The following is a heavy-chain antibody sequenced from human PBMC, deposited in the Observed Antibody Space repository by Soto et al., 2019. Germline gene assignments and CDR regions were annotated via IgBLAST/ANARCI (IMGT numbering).Heavy chain of an antibody. Sequence: SRTLSLPCAISGDSVSSYSAAWNWIRQSPSGGLEWLGRTYYRSRFFSDYAESVKSRIIINPDTSKNQFSLQLKSVTPEDTAVYYCARDRYSSSGWFDPWGPGTPVTVSS. CDR1: GDSVSSYSAA. CDR2: TYYRSRFFS. J-gene: IGHJ5*02. V-gene: IGHV6-1*01. D-gene: IGHD6-6*01. CDR3: ARDRYSSSGWFDP.